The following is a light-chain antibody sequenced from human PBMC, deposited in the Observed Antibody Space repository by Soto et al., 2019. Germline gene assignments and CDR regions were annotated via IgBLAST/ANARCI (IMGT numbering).Light chain of an antibody. CDR1: ISDVGSYNY. J-gene: IGLJ1*01. CDR2: DVS. V-gene: IGLV2-14*03. CDR3: GSYTTSSKYV. Sequence: VRTEPASVSVSPGQSITISCTGTISDVGSYNYVSWYQQYPGKAPKLMIYDVSTRPSGVSDRFSGSKSGNTASLTISGLRAEDEADYYCGSYTTSSKYVFGTGTKVTVL.